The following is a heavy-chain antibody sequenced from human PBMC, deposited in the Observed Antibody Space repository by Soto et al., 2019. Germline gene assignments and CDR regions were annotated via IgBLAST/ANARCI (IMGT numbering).Heavy chain of an antibody. CDR1: GYTLTELS. CDR2: FDPEDGET. Sequence: GASVKVSCKVSGYTLTELSMHWVRQAPGKGLEWMGGFDPEDGETIYAQKFQGRVTMTEDTSTDTAYMELSSLRSEDTAVYYCATAYGSGSYLPPNYYGMDVWCQGTTVTVSS. D-gene: IGHD3-10*01. CDR3: ATAYGSGSYLPPNYYGMDV. J-gene: IGHJ6*02. V-gene: IGHV1-24*01.